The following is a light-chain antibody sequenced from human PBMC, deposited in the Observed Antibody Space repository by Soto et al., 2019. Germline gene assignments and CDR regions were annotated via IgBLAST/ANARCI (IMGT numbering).Light chain of an antibody. CDR1: QSVNSN. V-gene: IGKV3-15*01. J-gene: IGKJ5*01. CDR2: GIS. CDR3: QQYSKRPTT. Sequence: EMGMKKSPAVLPVSPGESATLSCRASQSVNSNYLAWYQQHPGQPPRLLIYGISTRATGIPARFSGSGSGTEFSLTISSLQSEDLAVYYCQQYSKRPTTFGQGTRLEIK.